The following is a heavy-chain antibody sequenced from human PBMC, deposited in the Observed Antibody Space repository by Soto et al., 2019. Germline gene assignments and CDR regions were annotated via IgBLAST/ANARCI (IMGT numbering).Heavy chain of an antibody. J-gene: IGHJ4*02. CDR3: ARGPRVSSTGTGAH. Sequence: EVRLVESGGALVKPGESLRLSCSVSGFTFSAYWMHWVRQVPGKGLTWVSRISDDGSTATYADSVKGRFVISRDNAKNSRYLEMNTLRADDSGLYYCARGPRVSSTGTGAHWGRGTLVTVSS. D-gene: IGHD1-1*01. V-gene: IGHV3-74*01. CDR1: GFTFSAYW. CDR2: ISDDGSTA.